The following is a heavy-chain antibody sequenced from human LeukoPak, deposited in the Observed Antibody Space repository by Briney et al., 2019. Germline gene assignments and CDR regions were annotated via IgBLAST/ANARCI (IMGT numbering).Heavy chain of an antibody. CDR2: ISYDGSNK. CDR3: ARDGAPFYPSSGVGGGYDY. Sequence: GRSLRLSCAASGFTFSSYAMHWVRQAPGKGLERGAVISYDGSNKYYADSVKGRFTISRDNSKNTLYLQMNSLRAEDTAVYYCARDGAPFYPSSGVGGGYDYWGQGTLVTVSS. CDR1: GFTFSSYA. D-gene: IGHD2-15*01. J-gene: IGHJ4*02. V-gene: IGHV3-30-3*01.